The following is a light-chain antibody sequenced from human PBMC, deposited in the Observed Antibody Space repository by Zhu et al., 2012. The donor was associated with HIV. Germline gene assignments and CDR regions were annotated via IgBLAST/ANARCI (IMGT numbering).Light chain of an antibody. J-gene: IGKJ1*01. Sequence: DIQLTQSPSFLSASVGDRVTITCRASQNIGSGLAWYQQKPGKAPKLLIYEASTLESGVPSRFSGSGSGTEFTLTISSLQAVDFATYHCQQYNSYSPGTFGQGTKV. CDR3: QQYNSYSPGT. V-gene: IGKV1-5*03. CDR1: QNIGSG. CDR2: EAS.